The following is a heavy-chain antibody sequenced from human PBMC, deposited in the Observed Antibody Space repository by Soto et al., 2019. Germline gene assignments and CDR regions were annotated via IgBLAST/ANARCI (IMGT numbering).Heavy chain of an antibody. CDR2: IIPIFGTA. Sequence: SVKVSCKASGGTFSSYAISWVRQAPGQGLEWMGGIIPIFGTANYAQKFQGRVTITADESTSTAYMELSSLRSEDTAVYYCAREAHYYDSSGYESDYWGQGTLVTVSS. CDR1: GGTFSSYA. V-gene: IGHV1-69*13. CDR3: AREAHYYDSSGYESDY. J-gene: IGHJ4*02. D-gene: IGHD3-22*01.